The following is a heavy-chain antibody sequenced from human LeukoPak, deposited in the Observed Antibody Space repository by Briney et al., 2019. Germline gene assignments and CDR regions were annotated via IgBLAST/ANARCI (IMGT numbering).Heavy chain of an antibody. CDR3: AGLDIVAIPAAMSDAFDI. CDR2: IYPGDSDT. CDR1: GYIFTSYL. J-gene: IGHJ3*02. V-gene: IGHV5-51*01. Sequence: GESLKISCKGSGYIFTSYLIGWVRQMPGKGPEWMGIIYPGDSDTRYSPSFQGQVTISADKSISTAYLQWSGLKASDTAMYYCAGLDIVAIPAAMSDAFDIWGQGTLVTVSS. D-gene: IGHD2-2*01.